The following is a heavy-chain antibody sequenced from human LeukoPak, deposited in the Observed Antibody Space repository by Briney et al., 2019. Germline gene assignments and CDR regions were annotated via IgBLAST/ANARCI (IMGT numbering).Heavy chain of an antibody. D-gene: IGHD2-15*01. Sequence: GGSLRLSCVASGFTIDSFYLSWVRQAPGKGLEWVANIDEAGKDRYYADSVKGRFTISRDNTKNSVFLDMTSLRVEDTATYFCARASPGVVFNYFDYWGQGALVPVSS. J-gene: IGHJ4*01. V-gene: IGHV3-7*01. CDR1: GFTIDSFY. CDR3: ARASPGVVFNYFDY. CDR2: IDEAGKDR.